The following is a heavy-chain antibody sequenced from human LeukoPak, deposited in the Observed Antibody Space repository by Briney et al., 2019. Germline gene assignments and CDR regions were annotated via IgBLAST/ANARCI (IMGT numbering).Heavy chain of an antibody. J-gene: IGHJ4*02. D-gene: IGHD3-9*01. CDR1: GFNYSSYT. Sequence: PGGSLRLSCAASGFNYSSYTMNWVRQAPGMGLEWLSYISASRCITYYADSVKGRFTISRDNAKNSLYLQMNSLRAEDTAVYYCARVSYDILTGYSDYWGQGTLVTVSS. V-gene: IGHV3-48*01. CDR3: ARVSYDILTGYSDY. CDR2: ISASRCIT.